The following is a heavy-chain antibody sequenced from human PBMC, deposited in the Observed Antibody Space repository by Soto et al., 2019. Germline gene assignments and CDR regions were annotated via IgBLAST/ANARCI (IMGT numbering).Heavy chain of an antibody. J-gene: IGHJ5*02. Sequence: SETLSLTCTVSGGSISSGGYYWSWIRQHPGKGLEWIGYIYYSGSTYYNPSLKSRVTISVDTSKNQFSLKLSSVTAADTAVYYCAREGNYDSSGYYSTNWFDPWGQGTLVTVSS. CDR3: AREGNYDSSGYYSTNWFDP. CDR1: GGSISSGGYY. D-gene: IGHD3-22*01. CDR2: IYYSGST. V-gene: IGHV4-31*03.